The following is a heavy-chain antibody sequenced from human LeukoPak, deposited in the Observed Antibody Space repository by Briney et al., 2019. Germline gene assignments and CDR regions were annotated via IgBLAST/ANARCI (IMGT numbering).Heavy chain of an antibody. V-gene: IGHV3-23*01. J-gene: IGHJ4*02. Sequence: GGSLRLSCANSGLAVSTSVIYWFRHAPGKGLEWVSDIKDADAQPSYADSVQGRFTISRDNSRNTGYLEMNSLRAEDTALYYCAKVGVRINSGDYWGQGTLVTVSS. D-gene: IGHD3-10*01. CDR3: AKVGVRINSGDY. CDR1: GLAVSTSV. CDR2: IKDADAQP.